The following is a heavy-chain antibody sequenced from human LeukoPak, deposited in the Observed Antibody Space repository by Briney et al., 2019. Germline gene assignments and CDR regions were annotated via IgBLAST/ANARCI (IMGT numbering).Heavy chain of an antibody. Sequence: QPGGSLRLSCAASGFTFSSYGMHWVRQAPGKGLEWVAVIWYDGSNKYYADSVKGRFTISRDNSKNTLYLQMNSLRAEDTAVYYCARKGGDIVATITPKYYFDYWGQGTLVTVSS. CDR3: ARKGGDIVATITPKYYFDY. V-gene: IGHV3-33*08. J-gene: IGHJ4*02. D-gene: IGHD5-12*01. CDR1: GFTFSSYG. CDR2: IWYDGSNK.